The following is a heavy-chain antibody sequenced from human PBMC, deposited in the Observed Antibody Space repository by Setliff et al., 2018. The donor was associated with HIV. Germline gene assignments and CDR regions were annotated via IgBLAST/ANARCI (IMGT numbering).Heavy chain of an antibody. V-gene: IGHV4-38-2*01. CDR1: GYSISSGYY. D-gene: IGHD1-7*01. CDR3: ARVELGHFDY. Sequence: KPSETLSLTCAVSGYSISSGYYWGWIRQPPGKGLEWIGSIYHSGSTYYNPSLKSRVTISVDTSKNQFSLKLSSVTAADTAVYYCARVELGHFDYWGQGTLVTVSS. J-gene: IGHJ4*02. CDR2: IYHSGST.